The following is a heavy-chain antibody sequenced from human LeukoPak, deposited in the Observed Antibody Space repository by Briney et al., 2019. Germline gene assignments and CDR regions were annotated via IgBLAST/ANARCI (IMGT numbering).Heavy chain of an antibody. CDR1: SYTFTNYA. CDR3: ARGGSRSPRDAFDI. CDR2: ISPSGAST. V-gene: IGHV1-46*01. J-gene: IGHJ3*02. D-gene: IGHD6-13*01. Sequence: GASVKVSCKASSYTFTNYAFTWVRQAPGQGLEWMGMISPSGASTTYAQKFQGRVTMTRDTSTSTVYMELSSLRSEDTAVYYCARGGSRSPRDAFDIWGQGTMVTVSS.